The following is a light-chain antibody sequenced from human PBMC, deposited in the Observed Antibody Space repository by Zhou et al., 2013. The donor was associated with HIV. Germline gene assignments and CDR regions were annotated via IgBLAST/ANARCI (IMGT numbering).Light chain of an antibody. CDR3: QQYNRWPPLT. CDR2: DAS. V-gene: IGKV3-15*01. J-gene: IGKJ4*01. CDR1: QSIDTY. Sequence: IVLTQSPAILSLSPGERATLSCGASQSIDTYLAWYQQRPGQPPRLLIYDASTRATGVPVRFSGSGSGTEFTLSIANLQSEDVAVYYCQQYNRWPPLTFGGGTQVEIK.